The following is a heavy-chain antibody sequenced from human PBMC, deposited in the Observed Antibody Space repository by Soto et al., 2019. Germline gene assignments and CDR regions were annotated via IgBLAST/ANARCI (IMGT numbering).Heavy chain of an antibody. CDR3: ARDYGPYSSSGPDRGPDAFDI. J-gene: IGHJ3*02. V-gene: IGHV1-46*01. D-gene: IGHD6-6*01. CDR2: INPSGGST. CDR1: GHTLTEFS. Sequence: ASVKVSCKISGHTLTEFSIHWVRQAPGQGLEWMGIINPSGGSTSYAQKFQGRVTMTRDTSTSTVYMELSSLRSEDTAVYYCARDYGPYSSSGPDRGPDAFDIWGQGTMVTVSS.